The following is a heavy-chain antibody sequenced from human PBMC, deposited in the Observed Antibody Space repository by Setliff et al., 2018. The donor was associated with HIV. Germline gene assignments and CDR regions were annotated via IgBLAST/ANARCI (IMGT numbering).Heavy chain of an antibody. D-gene: IGHD2-15*01. CDR2: INHSGSS. V-gene: IGHV4-34*01. Sequence: SETLSLTCGVYGGSLSDYYWSWIRQPPVKGLEWIGEINHSGSSNYNPSLKSRVTISVDTSKNQLSLNVTSVTAADTAVYYCARSSRGYCSGGSCYGFDPWGQGNLVTVSS. CDR3: ARSSRGYCSGGSCYGFDP. CDR1: GGSLSDYY. J-gene: IGHJ5*02.